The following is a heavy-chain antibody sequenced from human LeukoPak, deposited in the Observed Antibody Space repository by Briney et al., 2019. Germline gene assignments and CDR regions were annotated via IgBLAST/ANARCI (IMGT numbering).Heavy chain of an antibody. J-gene: IGHJ4*02. CDR1: GGSISGCY. CDR3: ARHYYDRSDCYSFDY. CDR2: IYSTGST. Sequence: SETLSLTCIVSGGSISGCYWSWIRQPPGKGLEWIWYIYSTGSTNYNPSLWSRVTISLDTSENQFSLKLSSVTAADTAVYYCARHYYDRSDCYSFDYWGQGTLVSVSS. V-gene: IGHV4-59*08. D-gene: IGHD2-21*01.